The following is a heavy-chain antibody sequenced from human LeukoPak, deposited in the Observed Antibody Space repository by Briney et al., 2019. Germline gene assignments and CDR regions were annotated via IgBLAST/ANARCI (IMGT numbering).Heavy chain of an antibody. J-gene: IGHJ5*02. CDR1: GFTFSGYW. V-gene: IGHV3-74*01. D-gene: IGHD7-27*01. Sequence: GGSLRLPCAGFTFSGYWMQWVRQAPGKGLVWVSRISGDGTITYYADSVKGRFSISRDTAKNTLYLQMNSLRAEDTAVYYCVSGDASPGGQGTLVTVSS. CDR3: VSGDASP. CDR2: ISGDGTIT.